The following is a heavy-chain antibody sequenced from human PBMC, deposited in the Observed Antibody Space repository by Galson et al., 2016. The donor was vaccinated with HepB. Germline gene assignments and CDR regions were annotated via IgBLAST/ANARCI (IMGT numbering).Heavy chain of an antibody. CDR3: ARDDNYDTIDF. CDR2: INTNRGAT. Sequence: SCKASGYAFSDYYLHWVRQAPGLGLEWMGWINTNRGATIYAQKFQDRVTMTRDTSINTAYMELSGLRSDDTAVYYCARDDNYDTIDFWGQGTLVTVSS. V-gene: IGHV1-2*02. CDR1: GYAFSDYY. J-gene: IGHJ4*02. D-gene: IGHD3-22*01.